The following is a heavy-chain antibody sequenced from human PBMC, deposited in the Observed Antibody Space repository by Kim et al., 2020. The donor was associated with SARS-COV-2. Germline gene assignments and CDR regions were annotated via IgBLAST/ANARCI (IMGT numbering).Heavy chain of an antibody. CDR3: AKDDYGDYVNYYYGMDV. J-gene: IGHJ6*02. Sequence: GGSLRLSCAASGFTFSSYGMHWVRQAPGKGLEWVAVISYDGSNKYYADSVKGRFTISRDNSKNTLYLQMNSLRAEDTAVYYCAKDDYGDYVNYYYGMDVWGQGTTVTVSS. D-gene: IGHD4-17*01. CDR1: GFTFSSYG. V-gene: IGHV3-30*18. CDR2: ISYDGSNK.